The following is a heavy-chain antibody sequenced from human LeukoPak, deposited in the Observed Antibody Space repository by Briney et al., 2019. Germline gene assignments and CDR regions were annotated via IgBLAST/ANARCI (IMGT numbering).Heavy chain of an antibody. CDR2: IYYSGST. V-gene: IGHV4-59*01. D-gene: IGHD3-10*01. J-gene: IGHJ4*02. CDR3: ARGRLTYYYGSGSLFDY. CDR1: GGSISSYY. Sequence: SETLSLTCTVSGGSISSYYWSWIRQPPGKGLEWIGYIYYSGSTNYNPSLKSRVTISVDTSKNQFSPKLSSVTAADTAVYYCARGRLTYYYGSGSLFDYWGQGTLVTVSS.